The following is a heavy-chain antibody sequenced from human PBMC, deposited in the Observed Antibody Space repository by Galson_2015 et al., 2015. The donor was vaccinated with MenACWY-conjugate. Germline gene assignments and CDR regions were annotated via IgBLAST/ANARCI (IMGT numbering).Heavy chain of an antibody. CDR3: TADVSGYSADSVADY. J-gene: IGHJ4*02. CDR2: IKNKAAGGTT. Sequence: SLRLSCAASGFTFSSAWMHWVRQAPGKGLEWVGRIKNKAAGGTTDYAAPAKGRFTISRNDPEKTLYLQISSLKIEDTAVYYCTADVSGYSADSVADYWGQGTLVTVSS. D-gene: IGHD4-11*01. V-gene: IGHV3-15*07. CDR1: GFTFSSAW.